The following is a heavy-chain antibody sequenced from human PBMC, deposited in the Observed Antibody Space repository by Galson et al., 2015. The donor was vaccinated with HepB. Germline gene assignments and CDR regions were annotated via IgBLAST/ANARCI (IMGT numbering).Heavy chain of an antibody. CDR2: ISSSSSYT. CDR1: GFTFSDYY. V-gene: IGHV3-11*06. Sequence: SLRLSCAASGFTFSDYYMSWIRQAPGKGLEWVSYISSSSSYTNYADSVKGRFTISRDNAKNSLYLQMNSLRAEDTAVYYCARDPNWDDYGDYGLYYYYGMDVWGQGTTVTVSS. J-gene: IGHJ6*02. D-gene: IGHD4-17*01. CDR3: ARDPNWDDYGDYGLYYYYGMDV.